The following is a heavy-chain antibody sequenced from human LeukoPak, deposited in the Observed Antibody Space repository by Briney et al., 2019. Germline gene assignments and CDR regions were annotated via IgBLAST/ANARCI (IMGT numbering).Heavy chain of an antibody. Sequence: SVEVSCKASGGTFSSYAISWVRQAPGQGLEWMGGIIPIFGTANYAQKFQGRVTITADKSTSTAYMELSSLRSEDTAVYYCASSNSGSYQSDYWGQGTLVTVSS. J-gene: IGHJ4*02. CDR1: GGTFSSYA. CDR3: ASSNSGSYQSDY. D-gene: IGHD1-26*01. CDR2: IIPIFGTA. V-gene: IGHV1-69*06.